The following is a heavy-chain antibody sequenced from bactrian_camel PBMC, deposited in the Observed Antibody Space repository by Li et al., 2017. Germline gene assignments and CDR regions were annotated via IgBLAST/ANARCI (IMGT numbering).Heavy chain of an antibody. Sequence: HVQLVESAGGSVQAGGSLRLSCAASGLTDSSHCMGWFRQAPGKGLEWVSNIYTDGITHYADSVKGRFTISRDNAKNTVYLQMNTLKPEDTAMYYCAAVRAYYSGGCPFPGADYNYWGQGTQVTVS. CDR1: GLTDSSHC. D-gene: IGHD2*01. J-gene: IGHJ4*01. V-gene: IGHV3S9*01. CDR3: AAVRAYYSGGCPFPGADYNY. CDR2: IYTDGIT.